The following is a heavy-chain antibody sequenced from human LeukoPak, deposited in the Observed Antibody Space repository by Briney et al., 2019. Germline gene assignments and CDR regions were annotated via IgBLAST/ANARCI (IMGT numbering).Heavy chain of an antibody. D-gene: IGHD3-10*01. J-gene: IGHJ5*02. V-gene: IGHV3-33*01. CDR2: IWDDGNNK. CDR1: GFSFSNHG. CDR3: ARDSYQDYYGRFDP. Sequence: GSLRLSCAASGFSFSNHGMHWVRQAPGKRLEWVAVIWDDGNNKRYANSVNGRFTISRDNSENTLYLQMNGLTAEDTAVYYCARDSYQDYYGRFDPWGQGTLVIVS.